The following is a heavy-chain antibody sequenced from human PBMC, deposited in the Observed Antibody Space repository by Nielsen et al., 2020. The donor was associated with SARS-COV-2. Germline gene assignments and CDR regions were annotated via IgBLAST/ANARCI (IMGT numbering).Heavy chain of an antibody. Sequence: WVRQAPGQGLEWMGWINPNSGGTNYAQKFQGWVTMTRETSISTAYMELSRLRSDDTAVYYCARGPTANKDIVVVVAPFDYWGQGTPVTVSS. CDR2: INPNSGGT. CDR3: ARGPTANKDIVVVVAPFDY. J-gene: IGHJ4*02. V-gene: IGHV1-2*04. D-gene: IGHD2-15*01.